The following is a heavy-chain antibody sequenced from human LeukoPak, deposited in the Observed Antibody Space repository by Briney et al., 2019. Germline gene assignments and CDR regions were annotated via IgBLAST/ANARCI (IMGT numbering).Heavy chain of an antibody. CDR1: GFTFSDYY. CDR2: ISSRSSYT. D-gene: IGHD5-24*01. V-gene: IGHV3-11*03. Sequence: GGSLRLSCAASGFTFSDYYMNWIRQAPGKGLEWVSYISSRSSYTNYADSVKGRFTISRDNAKNSLYLHMNSLRAEDTAVYYCANGGRVGYNWSYFDYWGQGTLVTVSS. J-gene: IGHJ4*02. CDR3: ANGGRVGYNWSYFDY.